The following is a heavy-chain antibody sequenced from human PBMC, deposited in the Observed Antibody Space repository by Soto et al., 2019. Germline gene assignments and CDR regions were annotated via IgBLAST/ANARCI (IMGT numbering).Heavy chain of an antibody. V-gene: IGHV4-31*01. CDR2: IYFNENT. D-gene: IGHD3-10*01. CDR3: ALQITMARGIDC. Sequence: QVQLLESGPGLVKASETLSLTCSISGGSISSGGYSWSWVRQRQGKGLEWIGYIYFNENTYYNPSSKSLVTASVGTAKGYFTLRLITVTAAAAAVYYCALQITMARGIDCWGPLNSVSVAS. CDR1: GGSISSGGYS. J-gene: IGHJ4*02.